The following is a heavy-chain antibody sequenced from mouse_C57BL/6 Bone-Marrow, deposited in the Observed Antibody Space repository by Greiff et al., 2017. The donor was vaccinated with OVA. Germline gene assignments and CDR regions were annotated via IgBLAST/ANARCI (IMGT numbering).Heavy chain of an antibody. D-gene: IGHD1-1*01. Sequence: EVMLVESGGGLVKPGGSLKLSCAASGFTFSDYGMHWVRQAPEKGLERVAYISSGSSTIYYADTVKGRFTISRDNAKNTLFLQMTSLRSEDTAMYYCANSFWYFDVWGTGTTVTVSS. V-gene: IGHV5-17*01. CDR2: ISSGSSTI. CDR3: ANSFWYFDV. J-gene: IGHJ1*03. CDR1: GFTFSDYG.